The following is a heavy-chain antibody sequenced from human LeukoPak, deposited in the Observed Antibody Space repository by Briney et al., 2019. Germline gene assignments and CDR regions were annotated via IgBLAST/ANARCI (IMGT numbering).Heavy chain of an antibody. J-gene: IGHJ5*02. CDR2: IRYDGSNK. CDR3: AKAYSSGWGGGDNWFXP. V-gene: IGHV3-30*02. Sequence: PGGSLRLSCAASGLTFSSYGMHWVRQAPGKGLEWVAFIRYDGSNKYYADSVKGRFTISRDNSKNTLYLQMNSLRAEDTAVYYCAKAYSSGWGGGDNWFXPWGXGTLVTVSS. D-gene: IGHD6-19*01. CDR1: GLTFSSYG.